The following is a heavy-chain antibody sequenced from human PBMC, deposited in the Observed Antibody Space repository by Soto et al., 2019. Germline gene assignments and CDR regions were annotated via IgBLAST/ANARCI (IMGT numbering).Heavy chain of an antibody. CDR1: GYTFTSYG. V-gene: IGHV1-18*01. CDR3: ARADYDILTCLVYGMDV. CDR2: ITAYNGNT. J-gene: IGHJ6*02. D-gene: IGHD3-9*01. Sequence: ASVKVSCKASGYTFTSYGISWVRQAPGQGLEWMGWITAYNGNTNYAQKLQGRVTMTTDTSTSTAYMELRSLRSDDTAVYYCARADYDILTCLVYGMDVWGQGTTVTVSS.